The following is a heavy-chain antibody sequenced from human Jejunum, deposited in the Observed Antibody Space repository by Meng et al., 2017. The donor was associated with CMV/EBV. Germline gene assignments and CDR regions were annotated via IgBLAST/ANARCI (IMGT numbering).Heavy chain of an antibody. Sequence: VSCQTSGYTFTTYLVHWVRQAPGQGLEWIGLIHPTNGSATYAQKFQGRVTMTRDMSTKTVYVALSSLRSDDTAVYYCARGSPEVNWGQGTLVTVSS. CDR2: IHPTNGSA. V-gene: IGHV1-46*01. CDR1: GYTFTTYL. CDR3: ARGSPEVN. D-gene: IGHD2-21*01. J-gene: IGHJ4*02.